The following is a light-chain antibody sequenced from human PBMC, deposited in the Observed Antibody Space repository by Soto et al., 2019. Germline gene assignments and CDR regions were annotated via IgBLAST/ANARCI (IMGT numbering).Light chain of an antibody. CDR3: SSFTSTSSTLV. Sequence: QSALTQPASVSGSPGQSITISCTGTSSDVGGYNYVSWYQQHPGKPPKLMICEVSNRPSGISYRFSGSKSGNTASLTISGLQAEDEADYYCSSFTSTSSTLVFGGGTPLTVL. J-gene: IGLJ2*01. CDR1: SSDVGGYNY. CDR2: EVS. V-gene: IGLV2-14*01.